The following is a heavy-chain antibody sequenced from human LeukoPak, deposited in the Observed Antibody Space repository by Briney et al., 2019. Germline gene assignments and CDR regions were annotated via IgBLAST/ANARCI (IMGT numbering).Heavy chain of an antibody. CDR2: ISSSSSYI. J-gene: IGHJ6*02. V-gene: IGHV3-21*01. CDR1: GFTFSSYS. CDR3: ARLVRGYYYGSGSYYNFLSYYYYGMDV. Sequence: GGSLRLSCAASGFTFSSYSMNWVRQAPGKGLEWVSSISSSSSYIYYADSVKGRFTISRDNAKNSLYLQMNSLRAEDTAVYYCARLVRGYYYGSGSYYNFLSYYYYGMDVWGQGTTVTVSS. D-gene: IGHD3-10*01.